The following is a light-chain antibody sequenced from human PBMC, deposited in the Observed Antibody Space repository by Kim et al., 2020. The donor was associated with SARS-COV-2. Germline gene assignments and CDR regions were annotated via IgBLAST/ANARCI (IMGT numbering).Light chain of an antibody. CDR1: ALPNQY. CDR2: KDT. V-gene: IGLV3-25*03. Sequence: SYELTQPPSVSVSPGQTARITCSGDALPNQYVYWYQQRPGRAPVVIIYKDTERPSGVPERISGSSSGTTATLTISGVQAEDESDYYCQSPDSSATWVFGGGTKLTVL. CDR3: QSPDSSATWV. J-gene: IGLJ3*02.